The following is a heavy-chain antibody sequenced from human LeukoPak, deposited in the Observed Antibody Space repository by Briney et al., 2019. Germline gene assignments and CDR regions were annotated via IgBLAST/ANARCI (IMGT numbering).Heavy chain of an antibody. J-gene: IGHJ3*02. CDR3: ARPTYYYDSSGFQLLGAFDI. V-gene: IGHV3-64*04. Sequence: GGSLRLSCSASGFTFNNYAMHWVRQAPGKGLEHLSAISSSGDHTYYAGSVKGRFTISRDNSKNTLYLQMNSLRAEDTAVYYCARPTYYYDSSGFQLLGAFDIWGQGTMVTVSS. CDR1: GFTFNNYA. D-gene: IGHD3-22*01. CDR2: ISSSGDHT.